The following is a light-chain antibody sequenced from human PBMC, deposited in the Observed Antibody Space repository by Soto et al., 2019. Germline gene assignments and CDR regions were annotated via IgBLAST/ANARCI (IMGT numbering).Light chain of an antibody. CDR3: SSYTSNSTLV. J-gene: IGLJ3*02. V-gene: IGLV2-14*01. CDR2: EVS. CDR1: SSDVGAYNY. Sequence: QSALTQPASVSGSPGQSITISCTGTSSDVGAYNYVSWYQQHPDKAPKLMIFEVSDRPSGVSNRFSGSNSGNTASLTISGLQAEDEADYFCSSYTSNSTLVFGGGTMVTVL.